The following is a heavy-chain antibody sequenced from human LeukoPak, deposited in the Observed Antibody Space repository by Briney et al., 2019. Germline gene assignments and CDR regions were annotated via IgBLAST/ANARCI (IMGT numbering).Heavy chain of an antibody. D-gene: IGHD1-26*01. Sequence: GGSLRLSCEASGFTFSSYAMSWVRQAPGEGVEWVSDISGSGGSRYYAVSVKGRFTISRDNSKNTLYLQMNSLRAEDTAVYYCAKSLGFSGRYPPGGDWGQGTLVTVSS. CDR1: GFTFSSYA. CDR2: ISGSGGSR. J-gene: IGHJ4*02. V-gene: IGHV3-23*01. CDR3: AKSLGFSGRYPPGGD.